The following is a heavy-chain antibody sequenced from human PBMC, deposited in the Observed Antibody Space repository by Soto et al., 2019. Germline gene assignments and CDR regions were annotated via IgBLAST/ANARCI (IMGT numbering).Heavy chain of an antibody. Sequence: EVQLVESGGGLVQPGGSLRLSCAASGFTFSSYWMHWVRQAPGKGLVWVSRINSDGSSTSYADSVKGRFTISRDNAKNXXCLQMNSLRAEDTAVYYCARDQGYCSSESCYVAGYWGQGALVTVSS. CDR1: GFTFSSYW. J-gene: IGHJ4*02. V-gene: IGHV3-74*01. CDR3: ARDQGYCSSESCYVAGY. CDR2: INSDGSST. D-gene: IGHD2-15*01.